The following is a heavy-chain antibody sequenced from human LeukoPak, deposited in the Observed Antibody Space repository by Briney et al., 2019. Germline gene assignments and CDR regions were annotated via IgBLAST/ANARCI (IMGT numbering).Heavy chain of an antibody. CDR3: ATRPTPPYYCCYMDV. J-gene: IGHJ6*03. CDR1: GGSFSGYY. Sequence: SETLSLTCAVYGGSFSGYYWNWIRQPPGKGQEWIGEINHSGSTNYNPSLKSRVTISVDTSKNQFSLKVNSVTAADTAVYYCATRPTPPYYCCYMDVWGKGTTVTVSS. V-gene: IGHV4-34*01. CDR2: INHSGST. D-gene: IGHD4-23*01.